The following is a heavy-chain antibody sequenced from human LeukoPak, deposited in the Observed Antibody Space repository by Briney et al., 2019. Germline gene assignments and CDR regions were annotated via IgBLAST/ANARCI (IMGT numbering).Heavy chain of an antibody. CDR1: GGSISSYY. Sequence: SETLSLTCTVSGGSISSYYWSWIRQPAGKGLEWIGRIYTSGSTNYNPSLKSRVTISIDTSKNQFSLKVSSVTAADTAVYYCARVPHFGDYGWFDPWGQGTLVTVSS. D-gene: IGHD4-17*01. V-gene: IGHV4-4*07. CDR3: ARVPHFGDYGWFDP. CDR2: IYTSGST. J-gene: IGHJ5*02.